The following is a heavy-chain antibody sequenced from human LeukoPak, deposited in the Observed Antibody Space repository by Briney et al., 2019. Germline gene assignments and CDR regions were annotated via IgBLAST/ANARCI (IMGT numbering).Heavy chain of an antibody. V-gene: IGHV3-48*01. CDR3: ARARLTDYVWGRRTFDI. D-gene: IGHD3-16*01. J-gene: IGHJ3*02. Sequence: GESLRLSCAASGFTFNSYAFNWVRQAPGKGLEWVSYISSSSNVIYYTDSVKGRFTISRDNARNLLSLQMNSLRAEDTAVYYCARARLTDYVWGRRTFDIWGQGTMVTISS. CDR1: GFTFNSYA. CDR2: ISSSSNVI.